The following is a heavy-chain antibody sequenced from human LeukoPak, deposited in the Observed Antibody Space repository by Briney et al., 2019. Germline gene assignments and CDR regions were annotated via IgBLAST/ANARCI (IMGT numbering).Heavy chain of an antibody. CDR3: ARLKLGYWYFDL. J-gene: IGHJ2*01. Sequence: GGSLRLSCAASGFTFSDYYMSWIRQVPGKGLEWVSYIGLTDTTIYYADSLKGRFAISRDNAKNSLYLHTHSLRAEDTAIYYCARLKLGYWYFDLWGRGTLLTVSS. CDR2: IGLTDTTI. CDR1: GFTFSDYY. D-gene: IGHD7-27*01. V-gene: IGHV3-11*01.